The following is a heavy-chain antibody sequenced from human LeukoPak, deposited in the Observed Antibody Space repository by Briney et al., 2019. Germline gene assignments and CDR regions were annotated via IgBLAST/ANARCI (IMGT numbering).Heavy chain of an antibody. CDR2: ISGSGGST. CDR1: GLTFSIYA. J-gene: IGHJ4*02. V-gene: IGHV3-23*01. Sequence: GGSLRLSCTASGLTFSIYAMSWVRQAPGKGLEGVSAISGSGGSTYYADSMKGRFTISRDNSKNTLYLQMNSRRAEDTAVYYCAKDFTVVVTAIVDYWGQGTLVTVSS. D-gene: IGHD2-21*02. CDR3: AKDFTVVVTAIVDY.